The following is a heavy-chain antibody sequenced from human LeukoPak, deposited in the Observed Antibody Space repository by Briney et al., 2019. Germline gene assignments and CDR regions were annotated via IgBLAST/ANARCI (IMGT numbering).Heavy chain of an antibody. J-gene: IGHJ4*02. D-gene: IGHD6-6*01. CDR3: AKANEYSSSLGDITFDY. CDR2: IKQDGSEK. Sequence: GGSLRLSCAASGFTFSNYWMSWVRQAPGKGLEWVANIKQDGSEKFYVDSVKGRFTISRDNSKNTLYLQMNSLRAEDTAVYYCAKANEYSSSLGDITFDYWGQGTLVTVSS. V-gene: IGHV3-7*01. CDR1: GFTFSNYW.